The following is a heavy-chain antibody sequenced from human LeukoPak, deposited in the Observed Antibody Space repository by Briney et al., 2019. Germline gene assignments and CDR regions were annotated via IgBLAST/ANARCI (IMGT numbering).Heavy chain of an antibody. CDR2: IIPIFGTA. Sequence: ASVKVSCKASGGTFSSYAISWVRQAPGQGLEWMGGIIPIFGTANYAQKFQGRVTITADESTSTAYMELSSLRSEDTAVYYCARKYCSSTSCSYYYYGMDVWGQGTTVTVSS. D-gene: IGHD2-2*01. CDR1: GGTFSSYA. CDR3: ARKYCSSTSCSYYYYGMDV. J-gene: IGHJ6*02. V-gene: IGHV1-69*13.